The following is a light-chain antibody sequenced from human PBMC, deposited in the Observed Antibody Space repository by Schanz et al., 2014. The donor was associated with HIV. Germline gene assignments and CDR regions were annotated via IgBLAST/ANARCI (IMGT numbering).Light chain of an antibody. Sequence: QSVLTQPPSVSAAPGQRVTISCSGSAFNIAHYSVSWYQQFPGTVPKLLIYDNNERPSEIPDRFSGSKTGTSATLAIIGLQTGDEADYYCATWDTGLTAGELVFGTGTKLTVL. CDR2: DNN. CDR3: ATWDTGLTAGELV. CDR1: AFNIAHYS. V-gene: IGLV1-51*01. J-gene: IGLJ1*01.